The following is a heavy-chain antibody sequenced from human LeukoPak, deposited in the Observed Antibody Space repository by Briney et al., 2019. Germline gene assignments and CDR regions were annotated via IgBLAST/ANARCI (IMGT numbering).Heavy chain of an antibody. CDR3: AFGNYYDSSGSLFDY. V-gene: IGHV3-7*01. J-gene: IGHJ4*02. CDR1: GFTFSSYW. Sequence: GGSLRLSCASSGFTFSSYWMSWVRQAPGKGLEWVANIKEDGSEKYYVDSVNGRFTISRDNAKNSLYLQMNSLRAEDTAVYYCAFGNYYDSSGSLFDYWGQGTLVTVSS. CDR2: IKEDGSEK. D-gene: IGHD3-22*01.